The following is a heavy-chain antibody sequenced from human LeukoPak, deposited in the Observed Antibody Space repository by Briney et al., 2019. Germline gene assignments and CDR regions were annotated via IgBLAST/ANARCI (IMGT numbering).Heavy chain of an antibody. V-gene: IGHV3-33*01. CDR3: VREIWYSSAKTFDP. CDR2: IWYDGSKQ. Sequence: GRSLRLSCAASGFTFSSYGMHWVRQAPDKGLEWVAVIWYDGSKQDYADSVKGRFTISRDNSKNTLFLQMNSLRVEDTAVYYCVREIWYSSAKTFDPWGQGTLVTVSS. D-gene: IGHD1-26*01. CDR1: GFTFSSYG. J-gene: IGHJ5*02.